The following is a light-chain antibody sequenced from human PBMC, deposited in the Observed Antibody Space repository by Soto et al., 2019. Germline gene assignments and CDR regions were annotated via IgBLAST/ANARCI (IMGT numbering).Light chain of an antibody. V-gene: IGKV1-39*01. CDR1: QSISSY. CDR2: KMS. CDR3: QQSYSTPRT. Sequence: DIQMTQSPSSLSASVGDRVTITCRASQSISSYLNWYQQKPGKAPKLLIYKMSASERGVPSRFSGSGSGTDFTLTISSLQPEDFATYYCQQSYSTPRTFGQGTKVDIK. J-gene: IGKJ1*01.